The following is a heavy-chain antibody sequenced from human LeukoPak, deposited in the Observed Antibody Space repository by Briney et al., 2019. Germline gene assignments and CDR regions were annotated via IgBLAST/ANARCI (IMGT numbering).Heavy chain of an antibody. J-gene: IGHJ4*02. Sequence: PGGSLRLSCAASGFTSSSYSMNWVRQAPGKGLEWVSSISSSSYIYYADSVKGRFTISRDNAKNSLYLQMNSLRAEDTAVYYCARGRRDTAMVSDYWGQGTLVTVSS. V-gene: IGHV3-21*01. CDR2: ISSSSYI. D-gene: IGHD5-18*01. CDR1: GFTSSSYS. CDR3: ARGRRDTAMVSDY.